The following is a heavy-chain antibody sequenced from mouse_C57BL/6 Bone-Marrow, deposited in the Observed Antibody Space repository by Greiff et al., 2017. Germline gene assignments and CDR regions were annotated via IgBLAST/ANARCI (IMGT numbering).Heavy chain of an antibody. CDR3: ARERLGFDY. CDR1: GFTFKNTY. D-gene: IGHD4-1*01. Sequence: EVQLQQSVAELVRPGASVKLSCTASGFTFKNTYMHWVKQRPEQGLEWIGRIDPANGTTKYAPKFQGKATITADTSSNTAYLQLSSLTSEDTAIYYCARERLGFDYWGQGTTLTVSS. V-gene: IGHV14-3*01. J-gene: IGHJ2*01. CDR2: IDPANGTT.